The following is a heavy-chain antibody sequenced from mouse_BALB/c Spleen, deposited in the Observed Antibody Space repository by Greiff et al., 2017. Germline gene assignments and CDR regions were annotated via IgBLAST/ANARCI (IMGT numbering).Heavy chain of an antibody. Sequence: EVKLMESGTVLARPGASVKMSCKASGYSFTSYWMHWVNQRPGQGLEWIGAIYPGNSDTSYNQKFKGKAKLTAVTSASTAYMELSSLTNEDSAVYYCTREGQSSGSGYPAWFAYWGQGTLVTVSA. CDR1: GYSFTSYW. D-gene: IGHD3-1*01. CDR3: TREGQSSGSGYPAWFAY. CDR2: IYPGNSDT. V-gene: IGHV1-5*01. J-gene: IGHJ3*01.